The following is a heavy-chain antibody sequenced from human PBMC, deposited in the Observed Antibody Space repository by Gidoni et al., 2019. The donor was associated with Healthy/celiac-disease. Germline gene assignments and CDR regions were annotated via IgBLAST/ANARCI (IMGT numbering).Heavy chain of an antibody. V-gene: IGHV3-21*01. CDR2: ISSSSSYI. CDR3: ARVRRYCSGGSCYNGMDV. J-gene: IGHJ6*02. D-gene: IGHD2-15*01. Sequence: EVQLVESGGGLVKPGGSLRLSCAASGFTFSSYSMNWVRQAPGKGLEWVSSISSSSSYIYYADSVKGRFTISRDNAKNSLYLQMNSLRAEDTAVYYCARVRRYCSGGSCYNGMDVWGQGTTVTVSS. CDR1: GFTFSSYS.